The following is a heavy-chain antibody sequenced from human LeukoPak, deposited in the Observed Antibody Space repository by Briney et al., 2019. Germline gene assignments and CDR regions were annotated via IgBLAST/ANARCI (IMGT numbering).Heavy chain of an antibody. D-gene: IGHD4-11*01. J-gene: IGHJ3*01. CDR2: IYYSGGDM. Sequence: SETLSLTCTASGGSINNYYWSWIRQPPGKGLEWIGYIYYSGGDMNYNPSLKSRLTISVDTSKNQISLMLTSMTAADTAVYYCARQPAATAAFDVWAQGTMVTLPS. CDR3: ARQPAATAAFDV. V-gene: IGHV4-59*08. CDR1: GGSINNYY.